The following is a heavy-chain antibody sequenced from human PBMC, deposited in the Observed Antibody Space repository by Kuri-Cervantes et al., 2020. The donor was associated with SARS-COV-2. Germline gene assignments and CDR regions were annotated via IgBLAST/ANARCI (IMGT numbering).Heavy chain of an antibody. D-gene: IGHD3-10*01. CDR2: IGVTKNVT. CDR3: AKPGSVRGIIREDHYGLDV. CDR1: RFTFRTYR. Sequence: GGSLRLSCAASRFTFRTYRMKWVRQAPGKGLEGISQIGVTKNVTDHAVSVVGRFTVSRDSPKKSLCLHVNSLRPEDKGVYYCAKPGSVRGIIREDHYGLDVWGQGTTVTVSS. J-gene: IGHJ6*02. V-gene: IGHV3-48*01.